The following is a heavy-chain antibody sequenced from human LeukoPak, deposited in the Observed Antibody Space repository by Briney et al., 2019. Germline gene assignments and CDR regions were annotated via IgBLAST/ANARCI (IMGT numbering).Heavy chain of an antibody. Sequence: GGSLRLSCAASGFTFSDYAMTWVRQAPGKGLEWVATISGSGVMTYYADSVKGRFTVSGDNSKNTLYLQMSSLTAADTAVYYCARRSYSGYDQYYFDYWGQGTLVTVSP. D-gene: IGHD5-12*01. J-gene: IGHJ4*02. V-gene: IGHV3-23*01. CDR1: GFTFSDYA. CDR3: ARRSYSGYDQYYFDY. CDR2: ISGSGVMT.